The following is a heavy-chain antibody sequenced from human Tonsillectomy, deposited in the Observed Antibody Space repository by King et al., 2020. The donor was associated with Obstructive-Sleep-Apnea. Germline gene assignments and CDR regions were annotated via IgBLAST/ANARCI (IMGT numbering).Heavy chain of an antibody. V-gene: IGHV3-9*01. D-gene: IGHD3-16*01. CDR3: VKDRAGGVPDAFHI. Sequence: DVQLVESGGGLVQPGRSLRLSCAASGFTFDDYAMHWVRQAPGKGLEWLSGINWNSGNIAYADSVKGRFTISRDNAKNSLFLQMNSLRAEDTALYYCVKDRAGGVPDAFHIWGQGTMVTVSS. CDR2: INWNSGNI. CDR1: GFTFDDYA. J-gene: IGHJ3*02.